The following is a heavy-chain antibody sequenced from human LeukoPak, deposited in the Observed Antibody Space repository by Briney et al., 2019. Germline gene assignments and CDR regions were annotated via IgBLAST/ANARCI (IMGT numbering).Heavy chain of an antibody. D-gene: IGHD3-10*01. CDR2: ISGSGGST. Sequence: GGSLRLSCAASGFTSSSYAMSWVRQAPGKGLEWVSAISGSGGSTYYADSVKGRFTIPRDNSKNTLYLKMNSLRAEDTAVYYCAKDHRPITMVRGVIFPRWFDPWGQGTLVTVSS. CDR3: AKDHRPITMVRGVIFPRWFDP. CDR1: GFTSSSYA. V-gene: IGHV3-23*01. J-gene: IGHJ5*02.